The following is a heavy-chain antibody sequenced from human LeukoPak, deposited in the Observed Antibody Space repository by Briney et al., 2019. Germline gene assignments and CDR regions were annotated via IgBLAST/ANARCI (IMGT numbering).Heavy chain of an antibody. D-gene: IGHD6-13*01. CDR3: ANVETAATPN. J-gene: IGHJ4*02. V-gene: IGHV3-23*01. CDR2: ISGSGGST. CDR1: GFTFSSYA. Sequence: GGSLRLSCASSGFTFSSYAMSWVREAPGKGLEWVSAISGSGGSTYYADSVKGRFTISRDNSKNTLYLQMNSLRAEDTAVYYCANVETAATPNWGQGTLVTVSS.